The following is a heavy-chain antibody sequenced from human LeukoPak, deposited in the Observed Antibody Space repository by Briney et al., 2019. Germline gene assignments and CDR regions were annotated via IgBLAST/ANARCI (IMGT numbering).Heavy chain of an antibody. V-gene: IGHV3-48*03. CDR3: HYYGDYINSFDY. Sequence: PGGSLRLSCAASGFTFSSYEMNWVRQAPGKGLEWVSYISSSGSTICYADSVKGRFTISRDNAKNSLYLQMNSLRAEDTAVYYCHYYGDYINSFDYWGQGTLVTVSS. CDR2: ISSSGSTI. CDR1: GFTFSSYE. J-gene: IGHJ4*02. D-gene: IGHD4-17*01.